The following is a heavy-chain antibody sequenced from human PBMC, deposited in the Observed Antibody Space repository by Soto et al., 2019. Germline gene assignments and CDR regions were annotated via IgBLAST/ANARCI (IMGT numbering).Heavy chain of an antibody. CDR2: IIPIFGTA. CDR3: ASGHYYSSGYIAGY. J-gene: IGHJ1*01. V-gene: IGHV1-69*13. CDR1: GGTFSSYA. D-gene: IGHD3-22*01. Sequence: SVKVSCKASGGTFSSYAISWVRQAPGQGLEWMGGIIPIFGTANYAQKFQGRVTITADESTSTAYMELSSMRSEDTAVYYCASGHYYSSGYIAGYWGQGTLVTVSS.